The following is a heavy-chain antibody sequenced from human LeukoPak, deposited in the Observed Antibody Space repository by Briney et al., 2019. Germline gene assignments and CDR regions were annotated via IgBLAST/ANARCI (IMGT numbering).Heavy chain of an antibody. Sequence: PSETLSLTCTVSGYSISCGYYWGWIRQPPGKGLEWIGSIYHSGSTYYNPSLKSRVTISVDTSKNQFSLKLSSVTAADTAVYYCARVQRGYSGRTTPQNNWFDPWGQGTLVTVSS. V-gene: IGHV4-38-2*02. CDR1: GYSISCGYY. CDR2: IYHSGST. CDR3: ARVQRGYSGRTTPQNNWFDP. D-gene: IGHD5-12*01. J-gene: IGHJ5*02.